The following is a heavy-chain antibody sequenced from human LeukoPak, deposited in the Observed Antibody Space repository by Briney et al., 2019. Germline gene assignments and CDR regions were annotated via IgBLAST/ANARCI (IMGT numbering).Heavy chain of an antibody. CDR1: GYTFIGYY. J-gene: IGHJ4*02. CDR3: ARDQAGEYNWNY. V-gene: IGHV1-2*02. Sequence: ASVKVSCKASGYTFIGYYMHWVRRAPGQGLEWMGWINPNSGGTNYAQKFQGRVTMTRDTSISTAYMELSRLRSDGTAVYYCARDQAGEYNWNYWGQGTLVTVSS. CDR2: INPNSGGT. D-gene: IGHD1-20*01.